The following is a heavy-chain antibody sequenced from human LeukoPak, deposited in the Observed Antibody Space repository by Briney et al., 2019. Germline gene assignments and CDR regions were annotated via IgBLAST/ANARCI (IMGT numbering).Heavy chain of an antibody. Sequence: GGSLRLSCAASGFTVSSNYMSWVRQAPGKGLEWVSVIYSGGSTYYADSVKGRFTISRDNSKNTLYLQMGSLRAEDMAVYYCASRVQGYWGQGTLVTVSS. CDR3: ASRVQGY. V-gene: IGHV3-66*02. CDR2: IYSGGST. J-gene: IGHJ4*02. CDR1: GFTVSSNY.